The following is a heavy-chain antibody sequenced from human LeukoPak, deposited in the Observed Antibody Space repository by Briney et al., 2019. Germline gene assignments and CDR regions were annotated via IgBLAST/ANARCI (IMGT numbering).Heavy chain of an antibody. J-gene: IGHJ6*03. CDR2: ISSSGSTI. CDR1: GFTFSDYY. Sequence: PGRSLRLSCAASGFTFSDYYMSWIRQAPAKGLEWVSYISSSGSTIYYADSVKGRFTLSRYNAKNSLYLQMNSLRAEDTAVYYCARTSSPPDYYYYMDVWGKGTMVTVSS. V-gene: IGHV3-11*04. CDR3: ARTSSPPDYYYYMDV. D-gene: IGHD2/OR15-2a*01.